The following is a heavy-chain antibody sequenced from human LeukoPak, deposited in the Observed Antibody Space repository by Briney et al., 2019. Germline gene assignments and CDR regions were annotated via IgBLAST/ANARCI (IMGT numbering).Heavy chain of an antibody. CDR2: ISWNGGSI. D-gene: IGHD6-13*01. V-gene: IGHV3-9*01. Sequence: TGRSLRLSCAASGFTFDDYAMQWVRQAPGKGLEWVSGISWNGGSIAYADSVKGRFTISRDNAKNSLYLQMNTLRAEDTALYYCAKAAGAHSSSWGYFDYWGQGTLVTVSS. CDR1: GFTFDDYA. CDR3: AKAAGAHSSSWGYFDY. J-gene: IGHJ4*02.